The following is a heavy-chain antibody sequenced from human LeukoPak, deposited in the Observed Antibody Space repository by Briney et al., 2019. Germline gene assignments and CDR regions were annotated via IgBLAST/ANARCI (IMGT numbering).Heavy chain of an antibody. D-gene: IGHD2-15*01. J-gene: IGHJ3*02. CDR1: GFTFSSYG. Sequence: GGSLRLPCAASGFTFSSYGMSWVRQAPGKGLEWVSAISGSGGSTYYADSVKGRFTISRDNAKNTLYLQMNSLRAEDTAVYYCANFPGYCSGGSCYSGAFDIWGQGTMVTVSS. CDR3: ANFPGYCSGGSCYSGAFDI. V-gene: IGHV3-23*01. CDR2: ISGSGGST.